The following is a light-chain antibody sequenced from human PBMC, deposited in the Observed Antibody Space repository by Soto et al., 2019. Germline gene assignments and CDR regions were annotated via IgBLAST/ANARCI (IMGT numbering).Light chain of an antibody. V-gene: IGLV2-23*01. CDR1: SSDVGSYNL. CDR3: CSYAGSSTDYV. Sequence: QSALTQPASVSGSPGQSITISCTGTSSDVGSYNLVSWYQQHPGKAPKLMIYEGSKRPSGVSNRFSGSQSGNTASLTISGLQAEDEADYYCCSYAGSSTDYVFGTGTKLTVL. CDR2: EGS. J-gene: IGLJ1*01.